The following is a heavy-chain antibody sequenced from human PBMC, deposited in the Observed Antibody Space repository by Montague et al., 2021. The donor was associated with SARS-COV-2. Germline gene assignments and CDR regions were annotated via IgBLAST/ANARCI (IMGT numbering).Heavy chain of an antibody. Sequence: PALATQTLTLTCTFSGFSLNTSGMCVSWIRQPPGKALEWLALIDWDEDQYYSTSLKARLTISKDTSKNQVVLTMTNMDPIDTATYYCARSYGDYRDSYFDYWGQGTLVTVSS. CDR2: IDWDEDQ. D-gene: IGHD4-17*01. CDR3: ARSYGDYRDSYFDY. J-gene: IGHJ4*02. V-gene: IGHV2-70*01. CDR1: GFSLNTSGMC.